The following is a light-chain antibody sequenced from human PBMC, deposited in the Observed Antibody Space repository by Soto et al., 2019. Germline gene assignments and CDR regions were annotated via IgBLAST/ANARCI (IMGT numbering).Light chain of an antibody. CDR1: HTLRSTS. J-gene: IGKJ2*01. CDR3: HQYDNAPQT. CDR2: GAS. Sequence: EIVLMQAAGTLSLSRXERATLSCRATHTLRSTSIAWYQQKPGQAPRVVIYGASKRATGIPDRFSGSGSGTDFTLTISRLEPDDVAVYYCHQYDNAPQTYGQGTKVDIK. V-gene: IGKV3-20*01.